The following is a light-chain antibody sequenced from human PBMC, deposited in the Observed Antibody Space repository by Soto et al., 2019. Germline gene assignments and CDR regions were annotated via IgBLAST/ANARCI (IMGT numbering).Light chain of an antibody. J-gene: IGLJ1*01. CDR1: SSDVGGHDY. CDR3: CSYAEKYFYV. CDR2: DVT. Sequence: QSVLTQPRSVSGSPGQSVTVSCTGTSSDVGGHDYVSWYQHHPGKAPKLIIYDVTKRPSGVPDRFSGSKSGNTASLTISGLQAEDEADYPCCSYAEKYFYVFGSGTKV. V-gene: IGLV2-11*01.